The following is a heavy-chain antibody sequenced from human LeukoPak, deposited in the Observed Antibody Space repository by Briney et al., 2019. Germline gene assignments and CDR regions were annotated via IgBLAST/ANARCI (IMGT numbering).Heavy chain of an antibody. CDR1: GGSISSYY. CDR3: ARGITGTTGFDY. J-gene: IGHJ4*02. V-gene: IGHV4-4*07. Sequence: SETLSLTCTVSGGSISSYYWSWIRQPAGKGLEWIGRIYATGSTNYNPSLKSRVTISVDKSKNQFSLKLSSVTAADTAVFYCARGITGTTGFDYWGQGTLVTVSS. CDR2: IYATGST. D-gene: IGHD1-20*01.